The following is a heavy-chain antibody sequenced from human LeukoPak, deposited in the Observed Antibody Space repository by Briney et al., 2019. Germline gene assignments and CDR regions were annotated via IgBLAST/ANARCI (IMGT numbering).Heavy chain of an antibody. D-gene: IGHD3-22*01. CDR3: ARDSTPYYYDSSGYYYESDY. CDR1: GYTFTSYY. J-gene: IGHJ4*02. V-gene: IGHV1-69*13. Sequence: ASVKVSCKASGYTFTSYYMHWVRQAPGQGLEWMGGIIPIFGTANYAQKFQGRVTITADESTSTAYMELSSLRSEDTAVYYCARDSTPYYYDSSGYYYESDYWGQGTLVTVSS. CDR2: IIPIFGTA.